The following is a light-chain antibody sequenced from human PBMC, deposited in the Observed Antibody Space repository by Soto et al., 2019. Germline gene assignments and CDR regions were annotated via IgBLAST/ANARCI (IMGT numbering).Light chain of an antibody. Sequence: DIVMTQSPDSLAVSLGERATINCKSSQSVFYSSDNKNYLAWYQQKPGQPPKLLIYWASSRESGVPDRFSGSGSGTDFTLTISSLQAEDVAVYYCQQYYSTWWTFGQGTKVEIK. CDR1: QSVFYSSDNKNY. V-gene: IGKV4-1*01. CDR3: QQYYSTWWT. J-gene: IGKJ1*01. CDR2: WAS.